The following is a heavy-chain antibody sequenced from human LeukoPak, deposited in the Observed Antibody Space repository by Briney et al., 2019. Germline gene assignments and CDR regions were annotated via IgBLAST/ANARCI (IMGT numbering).Heavy chain of an antibody. J-gene: IGHJ5*02. CDR3: ARGLYIKYYYPHWFDP. V-gene: IGHV1-2*02. CDR1: GYTFTGYY. D-gene: IGHD2/OR15-2a*01. Sequence: GASVKVSCKASGYTFTGYYMHWVRQAPGQGLEWMGWINPNSGGTNYAQNFQGRVTMTRDTSISTAYMELSRLNSDDTAVYYCARGLYIKYYYPHWFDPWGQGTLVTVSS. CDR2: INPNSGGT.